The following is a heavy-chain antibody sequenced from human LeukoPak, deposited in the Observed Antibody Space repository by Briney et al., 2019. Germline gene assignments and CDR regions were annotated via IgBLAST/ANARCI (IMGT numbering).Heavy chain of an antibody. Sequence: PGRSLRLSCAASGFTFSTYDMHWVRQAPGKGLEWVAFILHDGSNKYYADSVKGRFTISRDNSKNTLYLQMNSLRAEDTALYYCAKGKYAFDIWGQGTMVTVSS. CDR2: ILHDGSNK. J-gene: IGHJ3*02. CDR1: GFTFSTYD. CDR3: AKGKYAFDI. V-gene: IGHV3-30*18.